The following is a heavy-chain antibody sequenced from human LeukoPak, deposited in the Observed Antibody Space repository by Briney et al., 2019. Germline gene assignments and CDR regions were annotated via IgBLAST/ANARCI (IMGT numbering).Heavy chain of an antibody. Sequence: SGGSLRLSCAASGFTFSSYGMHWVRQAPGKGLEWVAFIRYDGSNKYYADSVKGRFTISRDNSKNTLYLQMNSLRAEDTAVYYCAKGRGIAAAGTEMHYYYYMDVWGKGTTVTISS. V-gene: IGHV3-30*02. D-gene: IGHD6-13*01. CDR1: GFTFSSYG. CDR2: IRYDGSNK. J-gene: IGHJ6*03. CDR3: AKGRGIAAAGTEMHYYYYMDV.